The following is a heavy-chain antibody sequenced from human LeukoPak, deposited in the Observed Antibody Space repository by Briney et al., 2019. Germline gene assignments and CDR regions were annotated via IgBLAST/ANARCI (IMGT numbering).Heavy chain of an antibody. V-gene: IGHV3-21*01. CDR3: ARDTAMVTGFDY. Sequence: PGGSLRLSCAASGFTFSSYSMNWVRQAPGKGLEWVSSISSSSSYIYYADSVKGRFTISRDNAKNSLYLQMNSLRAEDTAVYYCARDTAMVTGFDYWGQGTLVTVSS. D-gene: IGHD5-18*01. CDR1: GFTFSSYS. CDR2: ISSSSSYI. J-gene: IGHJ4*02.